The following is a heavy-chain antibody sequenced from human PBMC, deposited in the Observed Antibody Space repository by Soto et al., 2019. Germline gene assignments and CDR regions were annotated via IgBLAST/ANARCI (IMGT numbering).Heavy chain of an antibody. Sequence: QVQLQESGPGLVKPSQTLSLTCTVSGGSISSGDYYWSWIRQPPGKGLEWIGYIYYSGSTYYNPSLRSQVTISVDTSKNQFSLKLSSVTAADTAVYYCARGGDYGGRIYYYGMDVWGQGTTVTVSS. CDR1: GGSISSGDYY. CDR2: IYYSGST. D-gene: IGHD4-17*01. V-gene: IGHV4-30-4*01. CDR3: ARGGDYGGRIYYYGMDV. J-gene: IGHJ6*02.